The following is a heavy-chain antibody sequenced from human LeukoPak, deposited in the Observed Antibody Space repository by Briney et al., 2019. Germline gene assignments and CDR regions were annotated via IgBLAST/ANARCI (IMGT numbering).Heavy chain of an antibody. CDR2: ITHSGST. J-gene: IGHJ5*02. Sequence: SETLSLTCAVYGGSFSGYYWSWIREPPGKGLEWSGEITHSGSTNYNPSPKSRVTITVDTSKNQFSLKLSSVTAADTAVYYCARVLAVAGKTFDPWGQGTLVTVSS. V-gene: IGHV4-34*01. CDR3: ARVLAVAGKTFDP. D-gene: IGHD6-19*01. CDR1: GGSFSGYY.